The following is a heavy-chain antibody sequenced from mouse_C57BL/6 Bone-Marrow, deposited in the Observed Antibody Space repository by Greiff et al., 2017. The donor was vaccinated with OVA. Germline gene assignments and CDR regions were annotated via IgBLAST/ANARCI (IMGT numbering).Heavy chain of an antibody. CDR3: ASETAQELPWFAY. CDR2: IYPGDGDT. V-gene: IGHV1-80*01. D-gene: IGHD3-2*02. CDR1: GYAFSSYW. Sequence: QVQLKQSGAELVKPGASVKISCKASGYAFSSYWMNWVKQRPGKGLEWIGQIYPGDGDTNYNGKFTGKATLTADKSSSTAYMQRSRLTSEDSAVYFCASETAQELPWFAYWGQGTLVTVSA. J-gene: IGHJ3*01.